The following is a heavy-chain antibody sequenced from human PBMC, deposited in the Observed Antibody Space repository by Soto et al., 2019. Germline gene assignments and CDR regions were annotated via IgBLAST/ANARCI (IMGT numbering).Heavy chain of an antibody. CDR2: INAGNGNT. D-gene: IGHD2-15*01. CDR1: GYTFTSYA. CDR3: ARDQPRPLVGSYYGMDV. J-gene: IGHJ6*02. Sequence: AASVKVSCKASGYTFTSYAMHWVRQAPGQRLEWMGWINAGNGNTKYSQKFQGRVTITRDTSASTAYMELSSLRSEDTAVYYCARDQPRPLVGSYYGMDVWGQGTTVTVSS. V-gene: IGHV1-3*01.